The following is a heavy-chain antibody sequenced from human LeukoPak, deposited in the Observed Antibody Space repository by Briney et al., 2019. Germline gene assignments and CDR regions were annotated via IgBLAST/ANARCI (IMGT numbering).Heavy chain of an antibody. V-gene: IGHV3-48*03. CDR3: ARVAYSYGFDY. CDR1: GFTFGSDD. J-gene: IGHJ4*02. CDR2: ISSSASPI. Sequence: PGGSLRLSCAASGFTFGSDDMSWVRQAPGKGLEWVSYISSSASPIYYADSVKGRFTISRDNAKNSLYLQMNNLRAEDTAVYYCARVAYSYGFDYWGQGTLVTVSS. D-gene: IGHD5-18*01.